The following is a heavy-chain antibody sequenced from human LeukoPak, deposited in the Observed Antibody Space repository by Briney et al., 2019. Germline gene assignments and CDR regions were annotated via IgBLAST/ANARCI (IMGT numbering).Heavy chain of an antibody. V-gene: IGHV1-18*04. CDR1: GFTFTIYG. CDR3: ARDQVPRQWLPRGWFDP. Sequence: GASVKFSCKVSGFTFTIYGISWVRQATGQGLEWMGWISAYNGTTNHAQKLQGRVTMPTDTSTSTAYMELRSLRFDDTAVYYGARDQVPRQWLPRGWFDPWGQGTLVTVSS. D-gene: IGHD6-19*01. CDR2: ISAYNGTT. J-gene: IGHJ5*02.